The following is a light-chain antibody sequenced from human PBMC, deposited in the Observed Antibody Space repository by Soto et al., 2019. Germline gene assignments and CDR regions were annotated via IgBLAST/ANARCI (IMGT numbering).Light chain of an antibody. V-gene: IGKV3-15*01. CDR3: QQDNSCPLT. J-gene: IGKJ1*01. CDR2: GAS. Sequence: EIVMTQSPSSLSASPGDRATLSCRASQSVSSDLNWYQQKPGQAPRLLIYGASTRATGTPARFSGSGSGTEFTLTISSLQSEDFAVYYCQQDNSCPLTFGQGTKVDIK. CDR1: QSVSSD.